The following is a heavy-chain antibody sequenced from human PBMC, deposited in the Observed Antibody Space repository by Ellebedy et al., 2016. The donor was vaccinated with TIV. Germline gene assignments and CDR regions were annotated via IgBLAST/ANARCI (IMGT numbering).Heavy chain of an antibody. CDR1: GGSISSSNW. V-gene: IGHV4-4*02. Sequence: MPGGSLRLSCAVSGGSISSSNWWSWVRQPPGKGLEWIGEIYHSGSTNYNPSLKNRVTISVDKSKNQSSLKLSSVTAADTAVYYCARQRAFLRIDAFDIWGQGTMVTVSS. D-gene: IGHD2/OR15-2a*01. J-gene: IGHJ3*02. CDR2: IYHSGST. CDR3: ARQRAFLRIDAFDI.